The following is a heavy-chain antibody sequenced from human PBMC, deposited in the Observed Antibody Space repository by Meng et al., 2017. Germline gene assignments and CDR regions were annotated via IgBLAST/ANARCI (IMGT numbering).Heavy chain of an antibody. CDR1: GGTFSSYA. J-gene: IGHJ4*02. Sequence: QGQVVKSGAGGEKPGSPVKVSCKASGGTFSSYAISWVRQAPVQGLEWMGGIIPIFGTANYAQKFQGRVTITADKSTSTAYMELSSLRSEDTAVYYCARDGVGATEGYFDYWGQGTLVTVSS. CDR2: IIPIFGTA. V-gene: IGHV1-69*06. D-gene: IGHD1-26*01. CDR3: ARDGVGATEGYFDY.